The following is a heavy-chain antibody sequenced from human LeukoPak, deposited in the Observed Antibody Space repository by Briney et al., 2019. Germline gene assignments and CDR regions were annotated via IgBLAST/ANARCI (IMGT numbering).Heavy chain of an antibody. J-gene: IGHJ4*02. V-gene: IGHV3-23*01. CDR3: AKDYEYNSNTWYFH. Sequence: GGSLRLSCAASGFTFNKFAMSWVRQAPGKGLEWVSGIIENGGETYYADSVRGRFTISRDDSKNTLYLQMNSLRAEDTAVYYCAKDYEYNSNTWYFHWGRGTLVSVSS. D-gene: IGHD6-13*01. CDR2: IIENGGET. CDR1: GFTFNKFA.